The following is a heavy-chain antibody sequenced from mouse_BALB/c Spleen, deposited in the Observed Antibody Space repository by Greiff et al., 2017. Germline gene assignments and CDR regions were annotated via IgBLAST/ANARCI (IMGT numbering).Heavy chain of an antibody. CDR2: ISSGGSYT. CDR3: AIYYEGFAY. D-gene: IGHD2-4*01. CDR1: GFTFSSYA. Sequence: EVKLVESGGGLVKPGGSLKLSCAASGFTFSSYAMSWVRQSPEKRLEWVAEISSGGSYTYYPDTVTGRFTISRDNAKNTLYLEMSSLRSEDTAMYYCAIYYEGFAYWGQGTLVTVSA. J-gene: IGHJ3*01. V-gene: IGHV5-9-4*01.